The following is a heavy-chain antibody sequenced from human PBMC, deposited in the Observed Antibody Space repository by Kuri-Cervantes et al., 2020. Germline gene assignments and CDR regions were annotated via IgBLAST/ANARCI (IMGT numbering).Heavy chain of an antibody. CDR2: ISAYNGDT. D-gene: IGHD3-22*01. CDR3: ARDGYYDSSGYYS. V-gene: IGHV1-18*01. Sequence: SENVPCKASGYTFTSYGISWVRQAPGQGLEWMGWISAYNGDTNYAQKIKGRVNMTTDTSTSTAYMELRSLRSDDTAVYYCARDGYYDSSGYYSWGQGTLVTVSS. CDR1: GYTFTSYG. J-gene: IGHJ4*02.